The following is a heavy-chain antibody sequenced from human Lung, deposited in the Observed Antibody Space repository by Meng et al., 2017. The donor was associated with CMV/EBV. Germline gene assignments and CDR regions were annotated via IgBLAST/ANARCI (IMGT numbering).Heavy chain of an antibody. CDR3: ARDGDYCTDGTCYFDS. Sequence: GGSXRLXXAASGFTFSRYAMHWVRQAQGKGLEWVALMSFDGGNIQYTDSLKGRFTISRDNSKNVLYLEMNSLRLEDTAVYYCARDGDYCTDGTCYFDSWGQGTXVTVSS. D-gene: IGHD2-8*01. CDR2: MSFDGGNI. J-gene: IGHJ4*02. V-gene: IGHV3-30-3*01. CDR1: GFTFSRYA.